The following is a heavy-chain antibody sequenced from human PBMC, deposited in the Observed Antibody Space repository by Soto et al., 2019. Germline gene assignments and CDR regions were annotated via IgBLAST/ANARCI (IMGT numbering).Heavy chain of an antibody. D-gene: IGHD6-13*01. CDR2: ISAYNGNT. V-gene: IGHV1-18*04. Sequence: ASVKVSCKASGYTFTSYGISWVRQAPGQGLEWMGWISAYNGNTNYAQKLQGRVTMTTDTSTSTAYMELRSLRSDDTAVYYCARDLTXSSSWYNYYYYYYGMDVWGQGTTVTVSS. CDR3: ARDLTXSSSWYNYYYYYYGMDV. J-gene: IGHJ6*02. CDR1: GYTFTSYG.